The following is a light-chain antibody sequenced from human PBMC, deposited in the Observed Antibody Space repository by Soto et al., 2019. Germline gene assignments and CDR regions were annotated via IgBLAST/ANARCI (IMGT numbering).Light chain of an antibody. J-gene: IGLJ1*01. V-gene: IGLV2-11*01. Sequence: QSVLTQPRSVSGSPGQSVTISCTGTSSDVGGYNYVSWYQQHPGKAPKLMIYDVSKRPSGVPDRFSGSKSGNTASLTISGLQAEDEADYYCCSNAGSYTPWVFGTGTKLTVL. CDR3: CSNAGSYTPWV. CDR2: DVS. CDR1: SSDVGGYNY.